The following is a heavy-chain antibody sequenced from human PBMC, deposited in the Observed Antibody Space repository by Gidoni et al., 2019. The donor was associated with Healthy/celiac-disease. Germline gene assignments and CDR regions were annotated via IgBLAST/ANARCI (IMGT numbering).Heavy chain of an antibody. J-gene: IGHJ6*02. D-gene: IGHD3-22*01. Sequence: QVQLQESGPGLVKPSQTLSITGTVSGGSISSGGYYWSWIRQHPGKGLEWIGYIYYSGSTYYNPSLKSRVTISVDTSKNQFSLKLSSVTAADTAVYYCARDNSSGYYGMDVWGQGTTVTVSS. CDR1: GGSISSGGYY. CDR3: ARDNSSGYYGMDV. V-gene: IGHV4-31*03. CDR2: IYYSGST.